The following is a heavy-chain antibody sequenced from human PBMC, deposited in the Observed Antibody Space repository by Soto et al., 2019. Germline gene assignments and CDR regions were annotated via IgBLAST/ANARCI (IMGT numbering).Heavy chain of an antibody. CDR2: INWNDDK. J-gene: IGHJ4*02. D-gene: IGHD3-22*01. CDR3: ARSGHNSGFFYYDY. Sequence: QITLKESGPTLVKVTQTVTLTCTFSGFSLSSTGVGVGWIRQPPGKALEGLALINWNDDKRYNPSLKSRLTITQDNSKHQVVLTMTHMDPVDTATYYCARSGHNSGFFYYDYWGQGTLVTVSS. V-gene: IGHV2-5*01. CDR1: GFSLSSTGVG.